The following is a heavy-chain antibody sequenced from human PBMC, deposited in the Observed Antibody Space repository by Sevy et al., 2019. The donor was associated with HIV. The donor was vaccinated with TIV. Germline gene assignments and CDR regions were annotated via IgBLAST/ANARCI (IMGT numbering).Heavy chain of an antibody. CDR3: AREGYYDSSGYYYSAFDI. D-gene: IGHD3-22*01. CDR2: IYSGGST. J-gene: IGHJ3*02. CDR1: GFTVSSNY. Sequence: GGSLRLSCAASGFTVSSNYMSWVRQAPGKGLEWVSVIYSGGSTYYADSVKGRFTISRDNSKNTLYLQMNSLRAEDTAVYYCAREGYYDSSGYYYSAFDIWGQGTMVTVSS. V-gene: IGHV3-53*01.